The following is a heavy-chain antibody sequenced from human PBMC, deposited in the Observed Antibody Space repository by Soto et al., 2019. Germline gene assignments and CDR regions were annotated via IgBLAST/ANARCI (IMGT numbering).Heavy chain of an antibody. CDR2: ISSSSSCI. D-gene: IGHD6-6*01. Sequence: EVQLVESGGGLVKPGGSLRLSCAASGFTFSSYSMNWVRQAPGKGLEWVSSISSSSSCIYYADSVKGRFTISRDNAKNSLYLQMNSLRAEDTAVYYCAREEYSSSSGWFDPWGQGTLVTVSS. CDR1: GFTFSSYS. J-gene: IGHJ5*02. CDR3: AREEYSSSSGWFDP. V-gene: IGHV3-21*01.